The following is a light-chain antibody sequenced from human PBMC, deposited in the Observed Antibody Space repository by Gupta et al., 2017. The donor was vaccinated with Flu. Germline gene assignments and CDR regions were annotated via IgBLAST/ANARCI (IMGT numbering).Light chain of an antibody. CDR2: DNN. J-gene: IGLJ3*02. V-gene: IGLV1-40*01. CDR3: QSYDSGLSGSV. Sequence: VTISCTGSSSNIGAGYYVHWYQQFPGTAPKVLIYDNNNRPSGVPDRFSGSISGTSASLAITGLQPEDEADYYCQSYDSGLSGSVFGGGIKLTVL. CDR1: SSNIGAGYY.